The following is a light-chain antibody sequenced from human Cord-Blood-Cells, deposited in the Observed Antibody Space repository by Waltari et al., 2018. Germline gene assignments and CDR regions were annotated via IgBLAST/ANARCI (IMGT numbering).Light chain of an antibody. Sequence: QSALTQPPSASGSPGQSVTISCTGTSSDVGGYNYASWYQQHPGKAPQLMIYEVSKRPSGDPDRFSGSKSGNTASLTVSGLQAEDEADYYCSSYAGSNNVVFGGGTKLTVL. J-gene: IGLJ2*01. CDR3: SSYAGSNNVV. CDR2: EVS. CDR1: SSDVGGYNY. V-gene: IGLV2-8*01.